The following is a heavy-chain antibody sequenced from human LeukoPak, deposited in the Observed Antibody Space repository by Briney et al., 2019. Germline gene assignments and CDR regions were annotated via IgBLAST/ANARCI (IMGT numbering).Heavy chain of an antibody. V-gene: IGHV4-39*07. CDR3: ARDRSGRYPYNWFDP. CDR1: GGSISSSSYY. J-gene: IGHJ5*02. Sequence: PSETLSLTCIVSGGSISSSSYYWGWIRQPPGKGLEWIGSIYSSGNTYYNPSLKSRVTISVESSKNHFSLNLSSVTAADTALYYCARDRSGRYPYNWFDPWGQGTLVTVSS. D-gene: IGHD1-26*01. CDR2: IYSSGNT.